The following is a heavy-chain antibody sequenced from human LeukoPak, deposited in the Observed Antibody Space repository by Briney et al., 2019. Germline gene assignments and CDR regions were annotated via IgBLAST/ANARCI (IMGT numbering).Heavy chain of an antibody. CDR1: GFTFSSYA. CDR3: AKDLWSYSYMDV. Sequence: GGSLRLSCAASGFTFSSYAMGWVRQAPGKGLEWVSAISGSGGSTYYADSVKGRFTISRDNSKNTLYLQMNSLRAEDTAVYYCAKDLWSYSYMDVWGKGTTVTISS. D-gene: IGHD3-3*01. V-gene: IGHV3-23*01. CDR2: ISGSGGST. J-gene: IGHJ6*03.